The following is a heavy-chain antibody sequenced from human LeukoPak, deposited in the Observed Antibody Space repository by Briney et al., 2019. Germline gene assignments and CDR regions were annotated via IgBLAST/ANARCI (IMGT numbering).Heavy chain of an antibody. J-gene: IGHJ4*02. CDR3: ARDLPLADTFHYFDS. Sequence: GGSLRLSCAASGFTFSSERLNWVRQAPGKGVEWVSTIYSGSEHIYYADSVKGRFTVSRDNAKNSLYLQMDSLRAEDTAVYYCARDLPLADTFHYFDSWGQGALVTVSS. D-gene: IGHD2/OR15-2a*01. CDR2: IYSGSEHI. V-gene: IGHV3-21*01. CDR1: GFTFSSER.